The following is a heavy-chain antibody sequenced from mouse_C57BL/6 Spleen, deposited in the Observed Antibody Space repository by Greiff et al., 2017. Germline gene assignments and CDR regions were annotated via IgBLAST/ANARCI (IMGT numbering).Heavy chain of an antibody. J-gene: IGHJ1*03. CDR1: GYSFTGYY. Sequence: VQLQQSGPELVKPGASVKISCKASGYSFTGYYMNWVKQSPEKSLEWIGEINPSTGGTTYNQKFKAKATLTVDKSSSTAYMQLKSLTSEDSAVYYCARGDYYGSSSFDWYFDVWGTGTTVTVSS. CDR3: ARGDYYGSSSFDWYFDV. D-gene: IGHD1-1*01. V-gene: IGHV1-42*01. CDR2: INPSTGGT.